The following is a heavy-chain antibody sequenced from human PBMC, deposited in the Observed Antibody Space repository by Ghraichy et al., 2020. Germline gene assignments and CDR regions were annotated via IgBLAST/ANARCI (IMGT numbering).Heavy chain of an antibody. Sequence: GESLNISCKGSGYSFTSYWIGWVRQMPGKGLEWMGIIYPGDSDTRYSPSFQGQVTISADKSISTAYLQWSSLEASDTAMYYCARSREAWKVHFPDYFEYWGQGTLVTVSS. CDR1: GYSFTSYW. J-gene: IGHJ4*02. D-gene: IGHD1-1*01. CDR3: ARSREAWKVHFPDYFEY. CDR2: IYPGDSDT. V-gene: IGHV5-51*01.